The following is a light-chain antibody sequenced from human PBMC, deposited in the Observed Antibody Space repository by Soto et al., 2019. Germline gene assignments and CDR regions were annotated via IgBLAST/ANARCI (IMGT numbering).Light chain of an antibody. CDR2: EDY. J-gene: IGLJ2*01. Sequence: NFMLTQPHSVSESPGKTVIISCTRSSGTIASNYVQWYQQRPGSAPTTVIYEDYQRPSGVPDRFSGSIDRSSNSASLTISGLKTEDEAVYYCQSYDSSSVVFGGGTQLTVL. CDR1: SGTIASNY. V-gene: IGLV6-57*04. CDR3: QSYDSSSVV.